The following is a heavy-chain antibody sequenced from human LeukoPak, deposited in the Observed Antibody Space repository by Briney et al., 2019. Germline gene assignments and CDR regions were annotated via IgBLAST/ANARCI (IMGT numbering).Heavy chain of an antibody. D-gene: IGHD5-24*01. CDR3: AICRVEMATIGRDFDY. J-gene: IGHJ4*02. Sequence: SETLPLTCTVSGYSISSGYYWGWIRQPPGKGLEWIGSIYHSGSTYYNPSPKSRVTISVDTSKNQFSLKLSSVTAADTAVYYCAICRVEMATIGRDFDYWGQGTLVTVSS. CDR2: IYHSGST. V-gene: IGHV4-38-2*02. CDR1: GYSISSGYY.